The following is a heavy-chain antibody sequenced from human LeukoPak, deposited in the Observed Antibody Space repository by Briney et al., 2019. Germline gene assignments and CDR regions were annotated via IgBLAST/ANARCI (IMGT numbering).Heavy chain of an antibody. CDR1: GYTFTGYY. V-gene: IGHV1-2*02. D-gene: IGHD3-10*01. CDR2: INPNSGGT. CDR3: ARDFEGREYHNWFDP. Sequence: ASVKVSCKASGYTFTGYYMHWVRQAPGQGLEWVGWINPNSGGTNYAQKFQGRVTMTRDTSISTAYMELSRLRSDDTAVYYCARDFEGREYHNWFDPWGQGTLVTVSS. J-gene: IGHJ5*02.